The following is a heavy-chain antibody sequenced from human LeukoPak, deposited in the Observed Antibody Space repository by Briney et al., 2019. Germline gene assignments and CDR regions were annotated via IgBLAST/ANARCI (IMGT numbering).Heavy chain of an antibody. D-gene: IGHD4-23*01. CDR3: ASYGGYSPFDY. Sequence: SETLSLTCTVSGGSISPYYWGWIRQPPGKGLEWIGEINRSGRTNYNPSLKSRVTISVDTSKKQFSLKLSSVTAADTAVYYCASYGGYSPFDYWGQGTLVTVSS. CDR2: INRSGRT. CDR1: GGSISPYY. V-gene: IGHV4-34*01. J-gene: IGHJ4*02.